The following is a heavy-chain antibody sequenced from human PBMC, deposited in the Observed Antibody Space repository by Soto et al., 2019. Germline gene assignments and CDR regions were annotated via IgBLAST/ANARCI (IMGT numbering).Heavy chain of an antibody. V-gene: IGHV3-23*01. Sequence: PVGFLRLSCAASGFSFGSYALSWVRQAPGKGLEWVSTISGSDGKTFYADSVKGRFSISRDTSQSTLYLQMNSLRADDTAMYYCARWSYLDYWGQGTRVTVSS. J-gene: IGHJ4*02. CDR2: ISGSDGKT. CDR3: ARWSYLDY. CDR1: GFSFGSYA. D-gene: IGHD3-3*01.